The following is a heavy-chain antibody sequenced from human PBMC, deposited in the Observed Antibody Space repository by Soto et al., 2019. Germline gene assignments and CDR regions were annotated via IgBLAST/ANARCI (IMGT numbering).Heavy chain of an antibody. D-gene: IGHD2-15*01. CDR2: VSIGGST. CDR3: AKRRGAGGHFDY. Sequence: QPGGSLRLSCAASGFTFSSYAMGWVRQGPGKGLEWVAVVSIGGSTHYADSVRGRFTISRDNSKNTLSLQMNSLTAEDTAVYFCAKRRGAGGHFDYWDQGALVTVSS. CDR1: GFTFSSYA. J-gene: IGHJ4*02. V-gene: IGHV3-23*01.